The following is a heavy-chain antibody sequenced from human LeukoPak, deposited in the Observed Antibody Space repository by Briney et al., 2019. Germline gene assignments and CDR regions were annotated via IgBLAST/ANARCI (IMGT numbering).Heavy chain of an antibody. CDR1: GGSISSSSYY. Sequence: PSETLSLTCTVSGGSISSSSYYWGWIRQPPWKGLEWFGSIYYSGSTYYNPSLKSRVTISVDTSKNQFSLKLSSVTAADTAVYYCARHTVDNLVVRYWFDPWGQGTLVTVSS. CDR3: ARHTVDNLVVRYWFDP. V-gene: IGHV4-39*01. J-gene: IGHJ5*02. D-gene: IGHD2-2*01. CDR2: IYYSGST.